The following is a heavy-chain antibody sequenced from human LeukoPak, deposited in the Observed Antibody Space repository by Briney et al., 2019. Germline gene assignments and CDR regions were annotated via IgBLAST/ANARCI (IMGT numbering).Heavy chain of an antibody. CDR2: IYTDGST. CDR1: GFTVSTNY. V-gene: IGHV3-66*02. D-gene: IGHD2-2*01. CDR3: ARLPSS. J-gene: IGHJ5*02. Sequence: GGSLRLSCAASGFTVSTNYMTWVRQAPGKGLEWVSVIYTDGSTYCADSVKGRFTISRDNSENTLFLQMNSLKIEDTAVYYCARLPSSWGQGTLVTVSS.